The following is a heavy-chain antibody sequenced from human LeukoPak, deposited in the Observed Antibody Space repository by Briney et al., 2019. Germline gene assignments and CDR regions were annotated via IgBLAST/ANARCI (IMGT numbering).Heavy chain of an antibody. CDR1: NASFGPYY. Sequence: SETLSLTCDVYNASFGPYYWSWLRQSPGKGLEYIGEVNYRGDGNYNPSLNSRASISIDTSKKQFSLRLTSVTAADTAMYYCARETSLHIFDSWGQGTLITVSS. CDR3: ARETSLHIFDS. V-gene: IGHV4-34*01. J-gene: IGHJ4*02. CDR2: VNYRGDG. D-gene: IGHD2-21*01.